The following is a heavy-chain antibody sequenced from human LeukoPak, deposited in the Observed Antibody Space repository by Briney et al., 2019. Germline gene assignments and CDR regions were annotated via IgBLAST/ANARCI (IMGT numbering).Heavy chain of an antibody. CDR2: ISGSGDST. D-gene: IGHD5-18*01. J-gene: IGHJ4*02. CDR3: AKVRPSYTASFYFDY. CDR1: GFTFSSYN. V-gene: IGHV3-23*01. Sequence: GGSLRLSCAASGFTFSSYNMSWVRQAPGKGLEWVSAISGSGDSTYYADSVKGRFTISRDNSKNTLYLQMNSLRGEDTAVYYCAKVRPSYTASFYFDYWGQGTLVTVSS.